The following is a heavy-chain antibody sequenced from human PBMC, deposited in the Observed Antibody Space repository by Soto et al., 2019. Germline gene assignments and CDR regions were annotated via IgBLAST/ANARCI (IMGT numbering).Heavy chain of an antibody. Sequence: GGSLRLSCAASEFTFRSYWMHWVRQSPGKGLVWVSRISGDGSGTNYADSVKGRFTISRDNAKNTVYLQIDSLRAEDTAVYYCARSLPGTYGAFDLWGQGTMVTVSS. V-gene: IGHV3-74*01. CDR2: ISGDGSGT. J-gene: IGHJ3*01. CDR3: ARSLPGTYGAFDL. D-gene: IGHD1-7*01. CDR1: EFTFRSYW.